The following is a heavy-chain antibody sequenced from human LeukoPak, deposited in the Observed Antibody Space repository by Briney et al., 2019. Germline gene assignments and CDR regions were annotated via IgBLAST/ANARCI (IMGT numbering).Heavy chain of an antibody. V-gene: IGHV4-59*08. J-gene: IGHJ3*02. CDR1: GGSISSYY. Sequence: PSETLSLTCTVSGGSISSYYWSWIRQPPGKGLEWIGYIYHSGSTNYNPSLKSRVTISVDTSKNQFSLKLSSVTAADTAVYYCARGRPFDIWGQGTMVTVSS. CDR3: ARGRPFDI. CDR2: IYHSGST.